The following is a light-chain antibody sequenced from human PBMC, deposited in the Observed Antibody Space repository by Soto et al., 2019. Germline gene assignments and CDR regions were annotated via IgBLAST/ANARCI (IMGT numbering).Light chain of an antibody. CDR2: DAS. Sequence: EIVLTQSPATLSLSPGERATLSCRASQSVSSYLAWYQQKPGQAPRLLIYDASNRATGIPARFSGSGSRTDFTLTISSLEPEDFAVYHCQQYNNWPPFTFGPGTKVDIK. J-gene: IGKJ3*01. V-gene: IGKV3-11*01. CDR1: QSVSSY. CDR3: QQYNNWPPFT.